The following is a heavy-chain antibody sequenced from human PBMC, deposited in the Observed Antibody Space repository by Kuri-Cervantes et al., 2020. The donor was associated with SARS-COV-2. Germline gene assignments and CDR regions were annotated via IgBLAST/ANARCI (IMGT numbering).Heavy chain of an antibody. V-gene: IGHV4-39*01. Sequence: SETLSLTCTVSGGSISSSSYYWGWIRQPPGKGLEWIGSIYYSGSTYYNPSLKSRVTISIDTSKNQFSLKLSSVTAADTAVYYCARHPPRDLMPWVDWGQGTQVTVSS. CDR2: IYYSGST. CDR1: GGSISSSSYY. CDR3: ARHPPRDLMPWVD. D-gene: IGHD2-2*01. J-gene: IGHJ4*02.